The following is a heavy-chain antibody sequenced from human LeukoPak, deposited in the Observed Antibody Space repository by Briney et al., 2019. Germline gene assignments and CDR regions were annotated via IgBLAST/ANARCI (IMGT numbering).Heavy chain of an antibody. CDR3: ARGISSGRKSGFDY. D-gene: IGHD6-19*01. CDR1: GGSISSGSYH. CDR2: IYTSGST. J-gene: IGHJ4*02. Sequence: PSETLSLTRTVSGGSISSGSYHWGWIRQPAGKGLEWIGRIYTSGSTNYNPSLKSRVTISVDTSKNQFSLKLSSVTAADTAVYYCARGISSGRKSGFDYWGQGTLVTVSS. V-gene: IGHV4-61*02.